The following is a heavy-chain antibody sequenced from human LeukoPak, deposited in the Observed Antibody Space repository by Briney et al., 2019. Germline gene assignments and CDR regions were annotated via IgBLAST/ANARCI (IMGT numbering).Heavy chain of an antibody. CDR1: GYTFTGYY. J-gene: IGHJ4*02. CDR3: ARGDFQITRAFDY. D-gene: IGHD3-16*01. CDR2: INPNSGDT. V-gene: IGHV1-2*02. Sequence: ASVKVSCKASGYTFTGYYMHWVRQAPGQGLEWMGWINPNSGDTNYAQKFQGRVTMTSDTSINTASMEMSRLRSDDTAVYCCARGDFQITRAFDYWGQGTLVTVSS.